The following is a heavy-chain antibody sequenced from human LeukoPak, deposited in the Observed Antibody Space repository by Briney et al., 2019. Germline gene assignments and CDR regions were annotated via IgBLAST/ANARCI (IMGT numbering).Heavy chain of an antibody. J-gene: IGHJ3*02. CDR3: VREDRNDAFDI. CDR1: GFTFDDYA. Sequence: PGGSLRLSCAASGFTFDDYAMIWVCHRPGRGLEWVSSINWSGTSAEYADSVKARFTISRDNAKNSLYLHMNSLRAEDTALYYCVREDRNDAFDIWGQGTLVTVSS. CDR2: INWSGTSA. V-gene: IGHV3-20*04. D-gene: IGHD1-14*01.